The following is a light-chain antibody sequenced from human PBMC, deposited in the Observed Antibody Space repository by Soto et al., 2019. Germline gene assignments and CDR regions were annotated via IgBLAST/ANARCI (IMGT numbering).Light chain of an antibody. CDR2: WSS. V-gene: IGKV4-1*01. Sequence: DIVMTQSPDSLAVSLGERATINCKSSQSVLSSSNNRNYVAWYQQKPGQSPKLLLSWSSSRESGVPDRFSGSGSGTDFTLTISSLQPEDVATYYCQKYNSAPLTFGGGTKVEI. CDR3: QKYNSAPLT. CDR1: QSVLSSSNNRNY. J-gene: IGKJ4*01.